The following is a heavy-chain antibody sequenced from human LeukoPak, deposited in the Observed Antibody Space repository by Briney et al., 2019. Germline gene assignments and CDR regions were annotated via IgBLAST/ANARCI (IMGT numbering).Heavy chain of an antibody. D-gene: IGHD6-13*01. J-gene: IGHJ4*02. V-gene: IGHV3-74*01. CDR2: ISSDGNIT. CDR3: ARELSGSSSRHFDY. Sequence: HPGGSLRLSCAASGFTFSNYWMHWVRQAPGKGPVWVSRISSDGNITTYADSVKGRFTISRDNAKNALYLQMNSLRAEDTAVYYCARELSGSSSRHFDYWGQGTLVTVSS. CDR1: GFTFSNYW.